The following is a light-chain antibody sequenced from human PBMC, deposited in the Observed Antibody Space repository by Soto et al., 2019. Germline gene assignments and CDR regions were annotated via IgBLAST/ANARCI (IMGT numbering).Light chain of an antibody. Sequence: DIQMTQSPSTLSASVGDRVTITCRASQSISTWLAWYQQKPGKAPKLLIYTASSLESGVPSRFSGSGSGTEFTLTITSLLPDDLAADDCQQSFTFGTGTKVDIK. V-gene: IGKV1-5*03. CDR1: QSISTW. J-gene: IGKJ3*01. CDR2: TAS. CDR3: QQSFT.